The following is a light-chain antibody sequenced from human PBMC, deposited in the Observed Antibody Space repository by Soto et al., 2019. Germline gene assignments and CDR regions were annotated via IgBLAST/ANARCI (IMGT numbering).Light chain of an antibody. CDR2: KAS. CDR1: QTISSW. J-gene: IGKJ2*01. CDR3: QQYNTYSEYT. V-gene: IGKV1-5*03. Sequence: DIHMSQSPSTLSGSVGDRVTITCRASQTISSWLAWYQQKPGKAPKLLIYKASTLKSGVPSRFSGSGSGTEFTLTISSLQPDDLATYYCQQYNTYSEYTFGQGTKVDIK.